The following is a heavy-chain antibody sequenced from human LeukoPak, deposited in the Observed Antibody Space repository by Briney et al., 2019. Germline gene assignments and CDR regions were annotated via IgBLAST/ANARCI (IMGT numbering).Heavy chain of an antibody. J-gene: IGHJ4*02. CDR2: IASSGSTI. CDR1: GFTFNTYE. Sequence: GGSLRLSCAASGFTFNTYEMNWVCQAPGKGLEWLAYIASSGSTIYYADYVKGRFTISRDNAKNSLYLQMNSLRADDTAVYYCARGGWHYVFNYWGQGTLVTVSS. V-gene: IGHV3-48*03. D-gene: IGHD6-19*01. CDR3: ARGGWHYVFNY.